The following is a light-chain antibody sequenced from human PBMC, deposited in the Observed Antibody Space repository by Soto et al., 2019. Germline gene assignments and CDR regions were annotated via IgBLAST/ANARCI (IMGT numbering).Light chain of an antibody. CDR3: QQYGSSPPLT. CDR1: QSISGN. V-gene: IGKV3-15*01. Sequence: EIVITQSPGTLSVSPGERATLWCRSSQSISGNLVWFQQKPGQAPRLLIYGASTRATGIPARFSGSGSGTEFTLTISRLEPEDFAVYYCQQYGSSPPLTFGPGTKVDIK. J-gene: IGKJ3*01. CDR2: GAS.